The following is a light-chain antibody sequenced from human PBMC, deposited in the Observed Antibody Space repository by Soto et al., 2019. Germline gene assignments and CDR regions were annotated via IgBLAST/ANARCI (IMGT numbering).Light chain of an antibody. J-gene: IGKJ1*01. CDR1: QRVISSY. Sequence: VVLTHSPGTLSLSPGHLANLSCSASQRVISSYLAWYQQKPGQAPRLLIYGASKRATGIPDRFSGSGSGTDFALTISSLEPEDFALYYCQQYVTAPWTFGQGTKVDIK. CDR3: QQYVTAPWT. CDR2: GAS. V-gene: IGKV3-20*01.